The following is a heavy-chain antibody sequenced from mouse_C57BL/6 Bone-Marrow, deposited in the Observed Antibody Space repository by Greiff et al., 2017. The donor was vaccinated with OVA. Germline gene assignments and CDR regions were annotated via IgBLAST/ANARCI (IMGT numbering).Heavy chain of an antibody. CDR2: ISSGSSTI. Sequence: EVKVVESGGGLVKPGGSLKLSCAASGFTFSDYGMHWVRQAPEKGLEWVAYISSGSSTIYYADTVKGRFIISRDNAKNILFLQMTSLRSEDTAMYYCARINYWYFDVWGTGTTVTVSS. V-gene: IGHV5-17*01. J-gene: IGHJ1*03. CDR3: ARINYWYFDV. CDR1: GFTFSDYG.